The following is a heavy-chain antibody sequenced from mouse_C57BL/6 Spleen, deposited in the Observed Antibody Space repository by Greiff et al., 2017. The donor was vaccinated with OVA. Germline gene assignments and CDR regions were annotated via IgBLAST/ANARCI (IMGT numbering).Heavy chain of an antibody. Sequence: VQLQQSGAELVKPGASVKMSCKASGYTFTSYWITWVKQRPGQGLEWIGDLYPGSGSTNYNEKFKSKATLTVDTSSSTAYMQLSSLTSEDSAVYYCARYDYDMDYWGQGTSVTVSS. CDR3: ARYDYDMDY. CDR2: LYPGSGST. J-gene: IGHJ4*01. CDR1: GYTFTSYW. V-gene: IGHV1-55*01. D-gene: IGHD2-3*01.